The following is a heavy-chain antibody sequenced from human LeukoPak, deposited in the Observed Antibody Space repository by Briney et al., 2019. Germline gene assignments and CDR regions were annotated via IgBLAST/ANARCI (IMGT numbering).Heavy chain of an antibody. V-gene: IGHV3-21*01. J-gene: IGHJ4*02. Sequence: SGGSLRLSCAASGFTFSSYSMNWVRQAPGKGLEWVSSISSSSSYIYYADSVKGRFTISRDNAKNSLYLQMNSLRAEDTAVYYCARDSFFYSGSYPWYFDYWGQGTLVTVSS. CDR2: ISSSSSYI. D-gene: IGHD1-26*01. CDR3: ARDSFFYSGSYPWYFDY. CDR1: GFTFSSYS.